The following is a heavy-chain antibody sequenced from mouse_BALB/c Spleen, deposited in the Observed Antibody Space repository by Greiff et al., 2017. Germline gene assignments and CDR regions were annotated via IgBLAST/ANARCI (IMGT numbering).Heavy chain of an antibody. D-gene: IGHD1-1*01. V-gene: IGHV5-6*01. CDR3: ARDHYYGSSYPFAY. J-gene: IGHJ3*01. CDR1: GFTFSSYG. Sequence: EVQLVESGGDLVKPGGSLKLSCAASGFTFSSYGMSWVRQTPDKRLEWVATISSGGSYTYYPDSVKGRFTISRDNAKNTLYLQMSSLKSEDTAMYYCARDHYYGSSYPFAYWGQGTLVTVSA. CDR2: ISSGGSYT.